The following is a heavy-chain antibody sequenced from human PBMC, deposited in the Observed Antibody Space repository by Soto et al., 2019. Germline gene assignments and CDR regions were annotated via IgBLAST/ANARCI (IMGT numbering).Heavy chain of an antibody. CDR2: IYSGGST. CDR1: EVTGSSNC. V-gene: IGHV3-53*01. CDR3: ARDYNWIDAPLEAFDI. J-gene: IGHJ3*02. D-gene: IGHD1-20*01. Sequence: SLRDSWAAAEVTGSSNCVSWVRQDPGKGLEWVSVIYSGGSTYYADSVKGRFTISRDNSKNTLYVQMNSLRAEDTAVYYCARDYNWIDAPLEAFDIWGQRSIVTVSS.